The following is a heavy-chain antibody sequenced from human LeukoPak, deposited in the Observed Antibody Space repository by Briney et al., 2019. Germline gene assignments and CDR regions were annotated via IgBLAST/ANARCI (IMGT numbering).Heavy chain of an antibody. J-gene: IGHJ3*02. V-gene: IGHV3-23*01. CDR2: ISSSGGST. D-gene: IGHD6-13*01. CDR3: AKDFETQAPIAAAVGDAFGI. CDR1: GFTFSSYA. Sequence: PGGSLRLSCAASGFTFSSYAMSWVRQAPGKGLEWVSGISSSGGSTHYADSVKGRFTISRDNSKNTLYLQMNSLRVEDTAVYYCAKDFETQAPIAAAVGDAFGIWGQGTMVTVSS.